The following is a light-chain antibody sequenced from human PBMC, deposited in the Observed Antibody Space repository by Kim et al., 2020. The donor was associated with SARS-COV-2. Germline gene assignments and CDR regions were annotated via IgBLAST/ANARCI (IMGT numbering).Light chain of an antibody. V-gene: IGKV1-39*01. CDR2: AAA. CDR3: QQSYSTPHT. CDR1: QSISSY. Sequence: DIQMTQSPSSLSASVGDRVTITCRSSQSISSYLNWYQQKPGKAPKLLIYAAASLQSGVPSRFGGSASGTDFTLTISSLQPEDFATYYCQQSYSTPHTFGQGTKLEI. J-gene: IGKJ2*01.